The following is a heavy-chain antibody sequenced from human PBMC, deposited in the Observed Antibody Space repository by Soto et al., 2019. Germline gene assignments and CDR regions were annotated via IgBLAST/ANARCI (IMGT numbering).Heavy chain of an antibody. CDR3: THAVLPTGMGNFDY. Sequence: QITLKESGPTLVKPTQTLTLTCTFSGFSLSTSAVGVGWIRQPPGKALEWLALIYWDDDKRYSPSLKNRLTITKDTSENQVVLTMTNMDPVDTATYFCTHAVLPTGMGNFDYWGQGTLVTVSS. CDR2: IYWDDDK. D-gene: IGHD1-1*01. J-gene: IGHJ4*02. V-gene: IGHV2-5*02. CDR1: GFSLSTSAVG.